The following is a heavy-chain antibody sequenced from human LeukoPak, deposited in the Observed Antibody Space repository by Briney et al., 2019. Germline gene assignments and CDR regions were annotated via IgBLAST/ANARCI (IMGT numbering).Heavy chain of an antibody. D-gene: IGHD3-22*01. CDR3: ASYYYDSSGYSDYFVY. CDR2: INPNSGGT. Sequence: GASVKVSCKASGYTFTGYYMHWVRQAPGQGLEWMGWINPNSGGTNYAQKFQGRVTMTRDTSISTAYMELSRLRSDDTAVYYCASYYYDSSGYSDYFVYWGEGTLVTVSS. V-gene: IGHV1-2*02. CDR1: GYTFTGYY. J-gene: IGHJ4*02.